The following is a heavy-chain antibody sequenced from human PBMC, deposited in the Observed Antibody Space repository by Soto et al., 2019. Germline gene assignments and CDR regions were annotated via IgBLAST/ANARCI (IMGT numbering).Heavy chain of an antibody. CDR2: IKKDGSEK. V-gene: IGHV3-7*01. CDR3: AREKRANVYFDY. CDR1: GFAFSAYY. J-gene: IGHJ4*02. D-gene: IGHD6-25*01. Sequence: EVQLVESGGGVVQPGGSLRLSCAASGFAFSAYYMTWVRQAPGKGLEWVANIKKDGSEKYYAGSVNGRFIISRDDAKNLLLLQMNTLRVADTAVYYCAREKRANVYFDYWGQGTPVTVS.